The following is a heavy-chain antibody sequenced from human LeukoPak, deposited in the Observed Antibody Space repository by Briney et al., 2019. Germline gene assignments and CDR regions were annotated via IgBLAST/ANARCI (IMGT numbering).Heavy chain of an antibody. V-gene: IGHV3-21*04. CDR1: GFTFSSYS. Sequence: GGSLRLSCAASGFTFSSYSMNWVRQAPGKGLEWVSSISSSSSYIYYADSVKGRFTISRDNSKNTLYLQMNSLRAEDTAVYYCAKDHEYDFWSGYFYYWGQGTLVTVSS. D-gene: IGHD3-3*01. CDR3: AKDHEYDFWSGYFYY. J-gene: IGHJ4*02. CDR2: ISSSSSYI.